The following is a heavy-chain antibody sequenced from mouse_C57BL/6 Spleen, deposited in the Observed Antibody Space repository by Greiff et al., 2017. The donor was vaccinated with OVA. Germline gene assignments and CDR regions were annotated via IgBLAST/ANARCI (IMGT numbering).Heavy chain of an antibody. CDR3: ARDGNLGDYAMDY. CDR1: GYSFTGYY. J-gene: IGHJ4*01. D-gene: IGHD2-1*01. V-gene: IGHV1-42*01. Sequence: VQLQQSGPELVKPGASVKISCKASGYSFTGYYMNWVKQSPEKSLEWIGEINPSTGGTTYNQKFKAKATLTVDKSSSTAYMQLKSLTSEDSAVYYCARDGNLGDYAMDYWGQGTSVTVSS. CDR2: INPSTGGT.